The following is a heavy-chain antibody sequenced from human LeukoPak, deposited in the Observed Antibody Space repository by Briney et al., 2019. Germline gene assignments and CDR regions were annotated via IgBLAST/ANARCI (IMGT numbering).Heavy chain of an antibody. CDR3: AKDRSAFYYFEY. Sequence: PGGSLRLSCAEPGFTLSSYGMHWVRPAPGKGLGWVAFIRYDGTNKYYADSVKGRFTISRDNSKKTLYLQINRARAADTGVYICAKDRSAFYYFEYWGQGTLVTVSS. V-gene: IGHV3-30*02. J-gene: IGHJ4*02. CDR2: IRYDGTNK. CDR1: GFTLSSYG.